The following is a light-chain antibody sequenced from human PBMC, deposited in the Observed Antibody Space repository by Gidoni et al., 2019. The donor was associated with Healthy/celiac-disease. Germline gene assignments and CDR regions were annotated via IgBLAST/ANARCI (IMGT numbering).Light chain of an antibody. J-gene: IGKJ3*01. V-gene: IGKV3-15*01. CDR3: QQYNNWPTIFT. CDR1: QSVSSN. Sequence: EIVMTKPPATLSVSPGERATLSCRASQSVSSNLAWYQQKPGQAPRLLIYGASTRATGIPARFSGSGSGTEFTLTISSLQSEDFAVYYCQQYNNWPTIFTFGPGTKVDIK. CDR2: GAS.